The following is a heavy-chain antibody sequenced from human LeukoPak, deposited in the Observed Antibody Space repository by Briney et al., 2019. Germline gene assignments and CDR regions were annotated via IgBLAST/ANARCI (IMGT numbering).Heavy chain of an antibody. CDR1: GFTFSSYW. Sequence: GGSLRLSCAASGFTFSSYWMSWVRQAPGKGLEWVANIKRDGSEKYYVDSEKGRFTISRDNAKNSLYLQMNSLRAEDTAVYYCASGGYDGPFDYWGQGTLVTVSS. D-gene: IGHD5-12*01. V-gene: IGHV3-7*01. CDR3: ASGGYDGPFDY. CDR2: IKRDGSEK. J-gene: IGHJ4*02.